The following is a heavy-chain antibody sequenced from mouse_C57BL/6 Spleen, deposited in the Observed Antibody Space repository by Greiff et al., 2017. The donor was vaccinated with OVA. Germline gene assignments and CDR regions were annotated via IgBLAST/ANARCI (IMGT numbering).Heavy chain of an antibody. D-gene: IGHD1-1*01. CDR1: GYTFTSYG. J-gene: IGHJ1*03. Sequence: QVQLQQSGAELARPGASVKLSCKASGYTFTSYGISWVKQRTGQGLEWIGEIYPRSGNTYYNEKFKGKATLTADKSSSTAYMELRSLTSEDSAVYFCARSGGSSSHWYFDVWGTGTTVTVSS. V-gene: IGHV1-81*01. CDR3: ARSGGSSSHWYFDV. CDR2: IYPRSGNT.